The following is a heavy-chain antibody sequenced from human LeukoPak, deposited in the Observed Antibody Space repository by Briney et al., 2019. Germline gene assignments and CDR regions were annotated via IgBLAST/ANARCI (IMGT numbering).Heavy chain of an antibody. D-gene: IGHD3-3*01. J-gene: IGHJ4*02. Sequence: SETLSLTCTVSGGSISSSSYYWGWIRQPPGKGLEWIGSIYYSGSTYYNPSLKSRVTISVDTSKNQFSLKLSSVTAADTAVYYCARVYYDFWSGYPISGFDYWGQGTLVTVSS. CDR3: ARVYYDFWSGYPISGFDY. V-gene: IGHV4-39*01. CDR1: GGSISSSSYY. CDR2: IYYSGST.